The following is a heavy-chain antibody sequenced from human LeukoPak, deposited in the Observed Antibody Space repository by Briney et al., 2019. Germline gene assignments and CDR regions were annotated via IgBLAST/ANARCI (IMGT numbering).Heavy chain of an antibody. V-gene: IGHV3-66*02. CDR3: ARDSHLGYGENEAFDY. CDR2: IYSGGDT. CDR1: GFTVSGNY. Sequence: PGGSLRLSCAASGFTVSGNYMNWVRQAPGKGLEWVSSIYSGGDTYYADSVKGRFTISRDNSKNTLYLQMNSLRAEDTAVYYCARDSHLGYGENEAFDYWGQGTLVTVSS. J-gene: IGHJ4*02. D-gene: IGHD4-17*01.